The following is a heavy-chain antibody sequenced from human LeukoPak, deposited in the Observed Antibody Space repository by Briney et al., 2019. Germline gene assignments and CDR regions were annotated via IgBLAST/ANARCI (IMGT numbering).Heavy chain of an antibody. CDR2: ISGSGDST. CDR3: AKRGAEVGTTVAPGDY. V-gene: IGHV3-23*01. CDR1: GFTFSSYG. Sequence: PGGTLRLSCAASGFTFSSYGMNWVRQAPGKGLEWVSAISGSGDSTYYADSVKGQFTISRDNSKNTLYLQMNSLRAEDTAIYYCAKRGAEVGTTVAPGDYWGQGTLVTVSS. D-gene: IGHD1-26*01. J-gene: IGHJ4*02.